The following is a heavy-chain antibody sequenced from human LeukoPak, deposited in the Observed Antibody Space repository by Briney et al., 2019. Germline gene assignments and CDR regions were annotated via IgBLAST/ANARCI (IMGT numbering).Heavy chain of an antibody. CDR3: AVVAAAGNDFDY. CDR1: GYTFTSYG. D-gene: IGHD6-13*01. CDR2: INAGNGNT. V-gene: IGHV1-3*03. Sequence: GASVKVSCKASGYTFTSYGISWVRQAPGQRLEWMGWINAGNGNTKYSQEFQGRVTITRDTSASTAYMELSSLRSEDMAVYYCAVVAAAGNDFDYWGQGTLVTVSS. J-gene: IGHJ4*02.